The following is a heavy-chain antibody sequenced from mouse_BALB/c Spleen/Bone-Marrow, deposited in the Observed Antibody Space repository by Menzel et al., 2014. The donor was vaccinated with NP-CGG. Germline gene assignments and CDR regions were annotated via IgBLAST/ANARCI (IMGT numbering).Heavy chain of an antibody. D-gene: IGHD1-1*01. CDR1: GYSFTGYT. V-gene: IGHV1-31*01. Sequence: VQLQQSGPELVKPGASMKISCKASGYSFTGYTMNWVKQSHGKNLEWIGLIHPYNGGTSYNQKSKGKATLTVDKSSSTAYMELLSLTSEDSADYYWARRNYFGSSPYYIDYWGQGTTLTVSS. CDR3: ARRNYFGSSPYYIDY. CDR2: IHPYNGGT. J-gene: IGHJ2*01.